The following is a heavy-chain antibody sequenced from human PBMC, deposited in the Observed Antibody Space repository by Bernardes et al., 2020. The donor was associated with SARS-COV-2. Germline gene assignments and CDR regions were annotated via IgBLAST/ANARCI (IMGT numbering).Heavy chain of an antibody. CDR3: ARDEAVAGTFDWFDP. J-gene: IGHJ5*02. Sequence: SGSGGGTYYADSVKGRFTISRDNSKNTLYLQMNTLRAEDTAVYYCARDEAVAGTFDWFDPWGQGTLVTVSS. D-gene: IGHD6-19*01. CDR2: SGSGGGT. V-gene: IGHV3-23*01.